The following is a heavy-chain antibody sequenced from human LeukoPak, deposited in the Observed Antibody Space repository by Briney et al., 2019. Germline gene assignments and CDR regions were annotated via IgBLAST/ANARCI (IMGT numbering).Heavy chain of an antibody. V-gene: IGHV3-11*03. CDR1: GFSFSDYY. CDR2: ISSSSSYT. J-gene: IGHJ5*02. CDR3: ARGKYCSSTSCYFMDYWFDP. D-gene: IGHD2-2*01. Sequence: GGSLRLSCAASGFSFSDYYMSWVRQAPGKGLERISSISSSSSYTKYGDSVKGRFTIARDNSKNTLYLQMNSLRAEDTAIYYCARGKYCSSTSCYFMDYWFDPWGQGTLVTVSS.